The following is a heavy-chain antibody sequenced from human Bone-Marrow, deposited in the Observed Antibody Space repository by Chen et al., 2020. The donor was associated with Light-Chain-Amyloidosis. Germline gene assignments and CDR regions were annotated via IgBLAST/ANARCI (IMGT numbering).Heavy chain of an antibody. J-gene: IGHJ6*03. CDR2: INPTGAST. Sequence: QSGAEVRKPGASVKVSCKASGYTFTNYFIHWVREAPGQGLEWVGIINPTGASTTYAQSFQGRVTMTTDTSTSTVYMELSSLRPEDTGVYYCARWTSYMDVWGKGTTVTVS. V-gene: IGHV1-46*01. CDR3: ARWTSYMDV. CDR1: GYTFTNYF.